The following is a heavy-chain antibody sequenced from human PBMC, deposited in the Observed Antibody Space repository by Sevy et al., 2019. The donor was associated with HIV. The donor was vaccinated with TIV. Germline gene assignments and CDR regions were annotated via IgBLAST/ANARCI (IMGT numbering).Heavy chain of an antibody. CDR2: IYWDGDT. CDR1: GFSFSTSGVG. CDR3: AHRRSKGITITEFDY. Sequence: SGPTLVKPTQTLTLTCTFSGFSFSTSGVGVGWIRQPPGKAPEWLEMIYWDGDTRYSPSLMNRLTITKDTSKDQVVLRMANMEPVDTGTYDCAHRRSKGITITEFDYWGQGTLVTVSS. J-gene: IGHJ4*02. V-gene: IGHV2-5*02. D-gene: IGHD3-9*01.